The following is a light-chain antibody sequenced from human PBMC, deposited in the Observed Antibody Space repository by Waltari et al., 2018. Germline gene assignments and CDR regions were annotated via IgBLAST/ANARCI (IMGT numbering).Light chain of an antibody. CDR2: GNN. J-gene: IGLJ3*02. Sequence: QSVLTQPPSVSGAPGQRVTISCTGSGSNIGAGFDVHWYQQLPGTAPKLLVYGNNSRPAGVPDRFAASKSGTSASLAITGRQAEDEADYYCQSYDSSLTGSWVFGGGTKLTVL. V-gene: IGLV1-40*01. CDR1: GSNIGAGFD. CDR3: QSYDSSLTGSWV.